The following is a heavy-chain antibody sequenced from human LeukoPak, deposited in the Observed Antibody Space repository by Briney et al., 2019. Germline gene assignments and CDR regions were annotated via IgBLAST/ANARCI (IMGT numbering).Heavy chain of an antibody. D-gene: IGHD3-16*01. CDR3: AREGGDY. V-gene: IGHV3-64*01. Sequence: QPGGSLRLSCAASGFTFSSHAMHWVRQAPGKGLEYVSAISSNGGSTYYANSVKGRFTISRDNSKNTLYLQMGSLRAEDMAVYYCAREGGDYWGQGTLVTVSS. J-gene: IGHJ4*02. CDR1: GFTFSSHA. CDR2: ISSNGGST.